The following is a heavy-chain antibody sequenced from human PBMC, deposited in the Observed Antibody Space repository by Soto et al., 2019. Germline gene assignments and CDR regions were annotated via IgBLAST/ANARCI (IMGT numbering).Heavy chain of an antibody. CDR1: GFTFSSYA. D-gene: IGHD2-15*01. CDR2: ISGSGGST. CDR3: AKDLIRGFDIVVVVAATVSFDY. J-gene: IGHJ4*02. Sequence: GGSLRLSCAASGFTFSSYAMSWVRQAPGKGLEWVSAISGSGGSTYYADSVKGRFTISRDNSKNTLYLQMNSLRAEETAVYYCAKDLIRGFDIVVVVAATVSFDYWGQGTLVTVSS. V-gene: IGHV3-23*01.